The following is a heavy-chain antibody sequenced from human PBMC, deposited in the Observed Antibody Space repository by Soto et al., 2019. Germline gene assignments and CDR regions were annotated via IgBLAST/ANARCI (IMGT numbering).Heavy chain of an antibody. J-gene: IGHJ5*02. D-gene: IGHD3-22*01. CDR3: ARVVVGVPSWFDP. Sequence: GASVKVSSKASGGTFSSYTISWVRQAPGQGLEWMGRIIPILGIANYAQKFQGRVTITADKSTSTAYMELSSLRSEDTAVYYCARVVVGVPSWFDPWGQGTLVTVSS. CDR2: IIPILGIA. CDR1: GGTFSSYT. V-gene: IGHV1-69*02.